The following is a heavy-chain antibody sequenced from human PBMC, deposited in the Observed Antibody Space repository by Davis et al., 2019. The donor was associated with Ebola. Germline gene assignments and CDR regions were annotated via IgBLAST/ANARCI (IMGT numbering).Heavy chain of an antibody. CDR2: IGTAGDP. J-gene: IGHJ2*01. V-gene: IGHV3-13*05. CDR3: ARAGGASSGYRSYWYFDL. Sequence: PGGSLRLSCAASGFTFSSYDMHWVRQATGKGLEWVSAIGTAGDPYYPGSVKGRFTISRENAKNSLYLQMNSLRAGDTAVYYCARAGGASSGYRSYWYFDLWGRGTLVTVSS. CDR1: GFTFSSYD. D-gene: IGHD3-22*01.